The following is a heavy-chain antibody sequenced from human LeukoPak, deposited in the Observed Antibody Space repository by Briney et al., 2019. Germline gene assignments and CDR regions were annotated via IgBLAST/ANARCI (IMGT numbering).Heavy chain of an antibody. CDR1: GFIFSNSW. J-gene: IGHJ6*03. CDR2: ISSSSSTI. D-gene: IGHD3-3*01. CDR3: ARDEAPRFLEWLTTYYYYYMDV. V-gene: IGHV3-48*01. Sequence: PGGSLRLSCAASGFIFSNSWMHWVRQVPGKGLVWVSYISSSSSTIYYADSVKGRFTISRDNAKNSLYLQMNSLRAEDTAVYYCARDEAPRFLEWLTTYYYYYMDVWGKGTTVTVSS.